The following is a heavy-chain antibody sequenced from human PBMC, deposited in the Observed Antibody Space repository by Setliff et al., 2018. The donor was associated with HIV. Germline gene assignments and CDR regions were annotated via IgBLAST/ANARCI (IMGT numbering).Heavy chain of an antibody. V-gene: IGHV4-31*03. D-gene: IGHD3-9*01. CDR1: SGSINSGCYS. Sequence: SETLSLTCTVSSGSINSGCYSWTWVRHVQGKGLEWIGFVFYTGATYSSPSLKSRITMTVHTSRNQFSLKVNSVTAADTAVYYCARGIRDSCEGSPYYSYCYMDVWGTGTTVTVSS. J-gene: IGHJ6*03. CDR3: ARGIRDSCEGSPYYSYCYMDV. CDR2: VFYTGAT.